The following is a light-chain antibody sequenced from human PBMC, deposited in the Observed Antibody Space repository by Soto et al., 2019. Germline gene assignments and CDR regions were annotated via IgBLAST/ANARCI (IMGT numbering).Light chain of an antibody. Sequence: DIQMTQSPSSLSASVGDRVTITCRASQGISNYLACFRQNPGKAPKSLIYAASTLHTGVPSKFSGSGSGTDFTLTISCLQPEDFATYYCQQYNLFGQGTKVEIK. J-gene: IGKJ1*01. CDR2: AAS. CDR1: QGISNY. CDR3: QQYNL. V-gene: IGKV1-16*02.